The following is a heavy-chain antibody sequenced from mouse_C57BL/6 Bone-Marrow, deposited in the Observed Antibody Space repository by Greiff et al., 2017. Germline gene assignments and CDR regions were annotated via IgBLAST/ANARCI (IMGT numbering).Heavy chain of an antibody. D-gene: IGHD1-1*01. CDR2: ISSGGDYI. Sequence: EVHLVESGEGLVKPGGSLKLSCAASGFTFSSYAMSWVRQTPEKRLEWVAYISSGGDYIYYADTVKGRFTISRDNARNTLYLQMSSLKSEDTAMYYCTRGGFITTFDYWGQGTTLTVSS. CDR3: TRGGFITTFDY. CDR1: GFTFSSYA. J-gene: IGHJ2*01. V-gene: IGHV5-9-1*02.